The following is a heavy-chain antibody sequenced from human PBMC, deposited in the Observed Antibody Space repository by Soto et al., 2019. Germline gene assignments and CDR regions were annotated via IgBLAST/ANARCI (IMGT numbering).Heavy chain of an antibody. CDR1: GGSISSYY. V-gene: IGHV4-59*01. CDR2: IYYSGST. J-gene: IGHJ4*02. Sequence: QVQLLESGPGLVKPSETLSLICTVSGGSISSYYWSWIRQPPGKGLEWIGYIYYSGSTNYNPSLKSRVTISVDTSKNQFSLKLSSVTAADTAVYYCARFPRGYSYGHFDYWGQGTLVTVSS. D-gene: IGHD5-18*01. CDR3: ARFPRGYSYGHFDY.